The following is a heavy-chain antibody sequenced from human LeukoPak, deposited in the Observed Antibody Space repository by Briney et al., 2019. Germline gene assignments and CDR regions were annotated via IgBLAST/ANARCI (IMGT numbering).Heavy chain of an antibody. CDR2: IIPIFGTA. J-gene: IGHJ3*02. CDR3: ARVQLGYCSSTSCLEKRGVAFDI. CDR1: GGTFSSYA. D-gene: IGHD2-2*01. V-gene: IGHV1-69*13. Sequence: ASVKVSCKASGGTFSSYAISWVRQAPGQGLEWMRGIIPIFGTANYAQKFQGRVTITADESTSTAYMELSSLRSEDTAVYYCARVQLGYCSSTSCLEKRGVAFDIWGQGTMVTVSS.